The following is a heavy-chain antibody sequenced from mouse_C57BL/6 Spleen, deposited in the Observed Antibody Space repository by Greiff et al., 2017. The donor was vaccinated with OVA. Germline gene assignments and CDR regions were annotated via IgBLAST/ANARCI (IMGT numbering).Heavy chain of an antibody. V-gene: IGHV5-9-1*02. CDR2: ISSGGDYI. CDR1: GFTFSSYA. D-gene: IGHD2-4*01. Sequence: EVHLVESGEGLVKPGGSLKLSCAASGFTFSSYAMSWVRQTPEKRLEWVAYISSGGDYIYYADTVKGRFTISRDNARNTLYLQMSSLKSEDTAMYYCTRYDYDGGAMDYWGQGTSVTVSS. CDR3: TRYDYDGGAMDY. J-gene: IGHJ4*01.